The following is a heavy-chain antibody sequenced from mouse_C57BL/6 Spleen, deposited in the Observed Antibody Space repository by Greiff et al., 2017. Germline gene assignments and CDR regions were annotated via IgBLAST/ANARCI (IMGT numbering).Heavy chain of an antibody. Sequence: LVESGAELVRPGASVTLSCKASGYTFTDYEMHWVKQTPVHGLEWIGAIDPETGGTAYNQKFKGKAILTADKSSSTAYMELRSLTSEDSAVYYCTFYYDYDESFSYWGQGTLVTVSA. V-gene: IGHV1-15*01. CDR3: TFYYDYDESFSY. CDR1: GYTFTDYE. CDR2: IDPETGGT. J-gene: IGHJ3*01. D-gene: IGHD2-4*01.